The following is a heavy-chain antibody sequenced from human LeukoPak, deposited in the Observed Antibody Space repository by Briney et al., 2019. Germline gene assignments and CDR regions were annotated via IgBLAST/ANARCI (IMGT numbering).Heavy chain of an antibody. Sequence: SETLSLTCTVSGGSINSGGYWSWIRQHPGKGLEWIGYIYYSGTTYFNPSLKGRVIMSVDTSKNQFSLKLSSVTAADTAVYYCARDSGISGRTDYWGQGTLVTVSS. J-gene: IGHJ4*02. V-gene: IGHV4-31*03. CDR2: IYYSGTT. D-gene: IGHD3-10*01. CDR1: GGSINSGGY. CDR3: ARDSGISGRTDY.